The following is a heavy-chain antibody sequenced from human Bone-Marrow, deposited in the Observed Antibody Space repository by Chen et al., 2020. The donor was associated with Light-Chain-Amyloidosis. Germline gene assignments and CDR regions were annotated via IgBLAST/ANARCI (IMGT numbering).Heavy chain of an antibody. Sequence: QVQPVQSGAWGKKPGAAVKVYCKACGYTFTGYYMHLVRQAPGQGLEWMGWINPNSGGTNYAQKFQGWFTMTRDTSISTAYMELSRLRSDDTAVYYCARGEVTTSFYYYGMDVWGQGTTVTVSS. J-gene: IGHJ6*02. CDR1: GYTFTGYY. V-gene: IGHV1-2*04. CDR2: INPNSGGT. CDR3: ARGEVTTSFYYYGMDV. D-gene: IGHD4-17*01.